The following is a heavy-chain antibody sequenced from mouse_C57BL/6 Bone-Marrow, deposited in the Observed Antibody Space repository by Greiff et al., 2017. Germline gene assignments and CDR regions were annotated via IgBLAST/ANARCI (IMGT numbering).Heavy chain of an antibody. CDR1: GFNIKDDY. D-gene: IGHD1-1*01. V-gene: IGHV14-4*01. J-gene: IGHJ2*01. CDR3: TYYGSSYGYFDY. Sequence: EVQLQQSGAELVRPGASVKLSCTASGFNIKDDYMPWVKQRPEQGLEWIGWIDPENGDTEYASKFQGKATITADTSSNTAYLQLSSLTSEDTAVYYCTYYGSSYGYFDYWGQGTTLTVSA. CDR2: IDPENGDT.